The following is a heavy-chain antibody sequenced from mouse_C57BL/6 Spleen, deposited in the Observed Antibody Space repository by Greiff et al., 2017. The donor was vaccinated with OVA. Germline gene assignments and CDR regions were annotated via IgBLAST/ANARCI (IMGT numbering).Heavy chain of an antibody. CDR3: ARCAYGSSLFYAMDY. D-gene: IGHD1-1*01. Sequence: VQLVESGAELVRPGTSVKVSCKASGYAFTNYLIEWVKQRPGQGLEWIGVINPGSGGTNYNEKFKGKATLTADKSSSTAYMQLSSLTSEDSAVYFCARCAYGSSLFYAMDYWGQGTSVTVSS. V-gene: IGHV1-54*01. CDR1: GYAFTNYL. J-gene: IGHJ4*01. CDR2: INPGSGGT.